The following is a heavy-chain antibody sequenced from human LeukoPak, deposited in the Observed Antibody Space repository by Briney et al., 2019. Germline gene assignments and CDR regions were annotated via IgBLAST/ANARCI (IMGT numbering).Heavy chain of an antibody. CDR1: GDSITSGSSY. CDR3: ARAPGAFDI. Sequence: SETLSLTCTVSGDSITSGSSYWAWTRQHPGKGLEWIGYIYYTGGTHYNPSLKSRLTISVDTSENHFSLKLSSVTAADTAIYFCARAPGAFDIWGQGTMVTVSS. V-gene: IGHV4-31*03. CDR2: IYYTGGT. J-gene: IGHJ3*02.